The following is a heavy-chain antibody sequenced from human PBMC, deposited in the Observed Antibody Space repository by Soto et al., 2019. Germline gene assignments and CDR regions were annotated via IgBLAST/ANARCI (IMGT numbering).Heavy chain of an antibody. Sequence: GASVKVSCKASGYTFTSYGISWVRQAPGQGLEWMGWISAYNGNTNYAQKLQGRVTMTTDTSTSTAYMELRSLRSDDTAVYYCARGPEDHYYDSSGYRLDFDYWGQGTLVTVSS. CDR1: GYTFTSYG. D-gene: IGHD3-22*01. V-gene: IGHV1-18*01. J-gene: IGHJ4*02. CDR2: ISAYNGNT. CDR3: ARGPEDHYYDSSGYRLDFDY.